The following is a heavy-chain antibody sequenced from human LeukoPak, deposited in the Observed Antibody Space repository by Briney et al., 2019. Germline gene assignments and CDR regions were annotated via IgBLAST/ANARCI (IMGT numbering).Heavy chain of an antibody. D-gene: IGHD3-9*01. Sequence: SQTLSLPCAVSGGPISRGGYSGRWPRPPPGGGLEWIGYIYHSGSTYYNPSLKSRVTISVDRSKNQFSLKLSSVTAADTAVYYCARGTLRYDYWGQGTLVTVSS. CDR3: ARGTLRYDY. V-gene: IGHV4-30-2*01. CDR1: GGPISRGGYS. CDR2: IYHSGST. J-gene: IGHJ4*02.